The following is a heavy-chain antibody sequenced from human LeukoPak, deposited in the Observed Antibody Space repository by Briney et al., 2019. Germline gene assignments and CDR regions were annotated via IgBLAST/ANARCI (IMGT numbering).Heavy chain of an antibody. Sequence: GGSLRLSCAASGFTFSGSAMHWVRQASGKGLEWVGRIRSKANSYATAYAASVKGRFTTSRDDSKNTAYLQMNSLKTEDTAVYYCRSVGAIAYWGQGTLVTVSS. D-gene: IGHD1-26*01. CDR3: RSVGAIAY. CDR1: GFTFSGSA. V-gene: IGHV3-73*01. J-gene: IGHJ4*02. CDR2: IRSKANSYAT.